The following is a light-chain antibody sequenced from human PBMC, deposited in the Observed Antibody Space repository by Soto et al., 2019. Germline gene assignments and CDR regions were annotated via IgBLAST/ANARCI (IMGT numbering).Light chain of an antibody. CDR1: SGHSSYA. Sequence: QLVLTQSPSASASLGASVKLTCTLSSGHSSYAIAWHQQQPEKGPRYLMKLDSDGSHTKGDAIPDRFSGSSSGAERYLTISSLQSEDEAYYCCQTWGTGMNVVFGGGTQLTVL. CDR3: QTWGTGMNVV. J-gene: IGLJ2*01. CDR2: LDSDGSH. V-gene: IGLV4-69*01.